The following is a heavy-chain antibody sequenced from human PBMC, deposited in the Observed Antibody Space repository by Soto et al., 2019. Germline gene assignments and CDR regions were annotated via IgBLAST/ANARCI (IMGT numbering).Heavy chain of an antibody. D-gene: IGHD5-18*01. Sequence: QVQLVQSGAEVKKPGSSMKVSCKASGGTFSSYAISWVRQAPGQGLEWMGGIIPIFGTANYAQKFQGRVTITADESTSTAYMELSSLRSEDTAVYYCARGDTAMVKVDYYGMDVWGQGTTVTVSS. CDR3: ARGDTAMVKVDYYGMDV. J-gene: IGHJ6*02. V-gene: IGHV1-69*01. CDR1: GGTFSSYA. CDR2: IIPIFGTA.